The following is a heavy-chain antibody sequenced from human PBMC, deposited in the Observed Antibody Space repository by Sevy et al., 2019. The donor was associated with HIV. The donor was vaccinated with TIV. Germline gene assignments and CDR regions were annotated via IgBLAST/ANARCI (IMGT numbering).Heavy chain of an antibody. J-gene: IGHJ4*02. V-gene: IGHV4-39*01. CDR2: IYYSGTT. CDR1: GGSISSSSYY. Sequence: SETLSLTCTVSGGSISSSSYYWGWIRQPPGKGLECIGSIYYSGTTYYNPSLKSRVTISVDTSKNQFSLKLSSVTAADTAVYYCARTGIAAPFDYWGQGTLVTVSS. CDR3: ARTGIAAPFDY. D-gene: IGHD6-13*01.